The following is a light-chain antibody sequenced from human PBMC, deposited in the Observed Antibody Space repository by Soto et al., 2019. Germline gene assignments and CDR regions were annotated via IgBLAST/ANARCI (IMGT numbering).Light chain of an antibody. J-gene: IGKJ4*01. V-gene: IGKV3-20*01. CDR2: GAS. CDR1: QSVSSS. CDR3: RQYGRSLGFA. Sequence: IALTQSPGPLSMYPGERATLSCRASQSVSSSLAWYQQEPGHAPMVLVCGASGRATGSPDGFSGSGSGTVFTLTSSRLEREDVAVYYCRQYGRSLGFAFGGGTKVDIK.